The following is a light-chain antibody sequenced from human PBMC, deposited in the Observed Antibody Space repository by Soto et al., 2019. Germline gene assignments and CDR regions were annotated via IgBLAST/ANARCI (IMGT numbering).Light chain of an antibody. CDR3: QQYYSTPRT. CDR2: GAS. J-gene: IGKJ1*01. CDR1: QSILYIYNNKNN. Sequence: DIVMTQSPDSLAVSLGERATIHCKSSQSILYIYNNKNNLAWYQQRPGQPPQLLVYGASTRKSGVPDRFSGGGFGTDFTLSISSLQAEDVAVYYCQQYYSTPRTFGQGTKVEIK. V-gene: IGKV4-1*01.